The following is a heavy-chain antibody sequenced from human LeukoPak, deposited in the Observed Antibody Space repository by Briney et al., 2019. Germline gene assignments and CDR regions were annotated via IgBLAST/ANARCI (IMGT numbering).Heavy chain of an antibody. CDR3: ARGLYDYVWGSYRYTYPYFDY. J-gene: IGHJ4*02. CDR2: INPSGGST. D-gene: IGHD3-16*02. CDR1: GYTFTSYY. Sequence: ASVKVSCKASGYTFTSYYMHWVRQAPGQGLEWMGIINPSGGSTSYAQKFQGRVTMTRDMSTSTVYMELSSLRSDDTAVYYCARGLYDYVWGSYRYTYPYFDYWGQGTLVTVSS. V-gene: IGHV1-46*01.